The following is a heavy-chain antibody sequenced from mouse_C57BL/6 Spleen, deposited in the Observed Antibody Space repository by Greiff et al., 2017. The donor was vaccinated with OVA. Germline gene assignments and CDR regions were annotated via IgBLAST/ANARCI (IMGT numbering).Heavy chain of an antibody. Sequence: QVQLKESGAELVRPGASVTLSCKASGYTFTDYEMHWVKQTPVHGLEWIGAIDPETGGTAYNQKFKGKAILTADKSSSTAYMELRSLTSEDSAVYYCTRWGGYWAMDYWGQGTSVTVSS. D-gene: IGHD1-1*02. CDR3: TRWGGYWAMDY. J-gene: IGHJ4*01. V-gene: IGHV1-15*01. CDR2: IDPETGGT. CDR1: GYTFTDYE.